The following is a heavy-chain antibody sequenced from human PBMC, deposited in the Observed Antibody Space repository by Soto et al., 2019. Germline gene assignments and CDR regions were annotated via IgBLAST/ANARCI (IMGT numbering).Heavy chain of an antibody. CDR2: ISAYNGNT. J-gene: IGHJ6*02. D-gene: IGHD3-10*01. V-gene: IGHV1-18*01. Sequence: RASVKVSCKASGYTFTSYGISWVRQAPGQGLEWMGWISAYNGNTNYAQKLQGRVTMTTDTSTSTAYMELRSLRSDDTAVYYCAREVGLWFGELKDYYYGMDVWGQGTTVTVSS. CDR1: GYTFTSYG. CDR3: AREVGLWFGELKDYYYGMDV.